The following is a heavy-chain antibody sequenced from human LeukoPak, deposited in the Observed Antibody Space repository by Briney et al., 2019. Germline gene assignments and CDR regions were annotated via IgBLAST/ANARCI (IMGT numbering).Heavy chain of an antibody. Sequence: ASVKVSCKASGGTFSSYAISWVRQAPGQGLELMGRIIPIFGTANYAQKFQGRVTITTDESTSTAYMELSSLRSEDTAVYYCARDRIQLWLRGDAFDIWGQGTMVTVSS. CDR2: IIPIFGTA. J-gene: IGHJ3*02. CDR3: ARDRIQLWLRGDAFDI. D-gene: IGHD5-18*01. CDR1: GGTFSSYA. V-gene: IGHV1-69*05.